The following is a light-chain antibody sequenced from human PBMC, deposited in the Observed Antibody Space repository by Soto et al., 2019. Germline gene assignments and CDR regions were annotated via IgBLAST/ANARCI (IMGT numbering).Light chain of an antibody. CDR2: DAS. Sequence: EVVLTQSPATLSLSPGERATLSCRASQSIRNYLAWYQQKPGQAPRLLIYDASNRATGIPARFSGSGSGTDFILTISSLEPEDSGVYYCQQRSDWVTFGGGTKVDTK. J-gene: IGKJ4*01. CDR3: QQRSDWVT. CDR1: QSIRNY. V-gene: IGKV3-11*01.